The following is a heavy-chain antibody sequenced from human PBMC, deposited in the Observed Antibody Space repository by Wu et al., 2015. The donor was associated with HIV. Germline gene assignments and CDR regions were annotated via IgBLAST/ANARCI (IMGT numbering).Heavy chain of an antibody. Sequence: QVQLVQSGAEVKKPGSSVKVSCKASGGTFSSYAISWVRQAPGQGLEWMGGIIPIFGTANYAQKFQGRVTITTDESTSTAYMELSSLRSEDTAVYYCARVIGTMVRGVIRTNWFDPWGQGTLVTVSS. D-gene: IGHD3-10*01. CDR3: ARVIGTMVRGVIRTNWFDP. J-gene: IGHJ5*02. CDR2: IIPIFGTA. CDR1: GGTFSSYA. V-gene: IGHV1-69*05.